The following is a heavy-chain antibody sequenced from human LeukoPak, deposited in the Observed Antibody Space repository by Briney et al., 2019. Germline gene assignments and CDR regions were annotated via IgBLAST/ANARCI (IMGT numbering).Heavy chain of an antibody. Sequence: SETLSLTCTVSGGSLSSAAYYWSWIRQHPGKGLEWIGYIYYSGSTYYNPSLKSRLSILVDTSKNQFSLKLSSVTAADTAVYYCARANSGGQLVDYWGQGTLVTVSS. J-gene: IGHJ4*02. CDR3: ARANSGGQLVDY. CDR2: IYYSGST. V-gene: IGHV4-31*03. D-gene: IGHD7-27*01. CDR1: GGSLSSAAYY.